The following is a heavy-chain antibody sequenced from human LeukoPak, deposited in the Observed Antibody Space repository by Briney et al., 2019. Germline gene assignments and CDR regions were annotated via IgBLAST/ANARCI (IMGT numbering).Heavy chain of an antibody. CDR3: TRDPDSSWYDYFDY. CDR1: GFTFGDYA. CDR2: IRSKAYGGTT. V-gene: IGHV3-49*03. J-gene: IGHJ4*02. Sequence: PGRSLRLSCTASGFTFGDYAMSWFRQAPGKGLEWVGFIRSKAYGGTTEYAASVKGRFTISRDDSKSIAYLQMNSLKTEDTAVYYCTRDPDSSWYDYFDYWGQGTLVTVSS. D-gene: IGHD6-13*01.